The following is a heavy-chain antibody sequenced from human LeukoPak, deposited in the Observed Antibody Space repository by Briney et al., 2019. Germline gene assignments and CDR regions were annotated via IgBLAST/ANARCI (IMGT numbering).Heavy chain of an antibody. J-gene: IGHJ6*03. CDR1: GGSIGIDDYY. V-gene: IGHV4-30-2*01. D-gene: IGHD5-24*01. CDR2: IYHRGTT. Sequence: TSETLSLTCTVSGGSIGIDDYYWTWIRQPPGKGLEWIGYIYHRGTTYYNPSLGSRVTISVDRSKNQFSLKLSSVTAADTAMFYCARVRDPYYYYMDVWGKGTTVTVSS. CDR3: ARVRDPYYYYMDV.